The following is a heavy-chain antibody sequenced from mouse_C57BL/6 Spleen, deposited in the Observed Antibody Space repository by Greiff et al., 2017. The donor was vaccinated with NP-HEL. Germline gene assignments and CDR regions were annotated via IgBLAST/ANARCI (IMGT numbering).Heavy chain of an antibody. V-gene: IGHV3-6*01. Sequence: EVQLVESGPGLVKPSQSLSLTCSVTGYSITSGYYWNWIRQFPGNKLEWMGYISYDGSNNYNPSLKNRISITRDTSKNQFFLKLNSVTTEDTATYYCATERGNYDYRGGYFDVWGTGTTVTVSS. J-gene: IGHJ1*03. CDR1: GYSITSGYY. D-gene: IGHD2-4*01. CDR3: ATERGNYDYRGGYFDV. CDR2: ISYDGSN.